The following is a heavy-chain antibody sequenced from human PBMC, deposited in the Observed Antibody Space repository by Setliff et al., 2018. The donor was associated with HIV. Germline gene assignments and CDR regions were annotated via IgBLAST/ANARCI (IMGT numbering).Heavy chain of an antibody. CDR2: ISHSGNT. D-gene: IGHD3-22*01. CDR1: GGSVTNTKSY. J-gene: IGHJ4*02. Sequence: SETLSLTCTVSGGSVTNTKSYWGWIRQPPGKGLEWIASISHSGNTYYNPSLNSRVTISVDTSKNQFSLKLSSATAADTAVYYCARQAWHSGRNGYFVDYWGQGMLVTVSS. V-gene: IGHV4-39*01. CDR3: ARQAWHSGRNGYFVDY.